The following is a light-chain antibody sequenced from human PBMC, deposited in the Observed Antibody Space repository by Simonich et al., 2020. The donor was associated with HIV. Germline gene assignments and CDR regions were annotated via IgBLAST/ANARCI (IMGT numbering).Light chain of an antibody. V-gene: IGLV1-47*01. Sequence: QSVLTQPPSASGTPGQRVTISCSGSSSNIGSNFVYWYQQLPGTAPKHLIYRNDKRPSGVPDRFSGSKYGTSASLAISGLRSEDEADYYCVAWDDSLSGPVFGGGTRLTIL. CDR3: VAWDDSLSGPV. CDR2: RND. J-gene: IGLJ3*02. CDR1: SSNIGSNF.